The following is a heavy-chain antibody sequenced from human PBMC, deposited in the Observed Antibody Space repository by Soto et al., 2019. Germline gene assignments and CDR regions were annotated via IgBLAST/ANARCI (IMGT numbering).Heavy chain of an antibody. J-gene: IGHJ6*01. CDR1: GFTFSDNA. CDR3: AKPLSTAVNYGLEV. CDR2: ISDDGDST. D-gene: IGHD2-2*01. V-gene: IGHV3-23*01. Sequence: EVHLLESGGGLVQPGGSLRLSCGGSGFTFSDNALTWHRQAPGEGMEWVSSISDDGDSTYYADSVKGRFALSRDKSKSPLFRHVNSLGAEDTAVYFCAKPLSTAVNYGLEVWGQGTALTVSS.